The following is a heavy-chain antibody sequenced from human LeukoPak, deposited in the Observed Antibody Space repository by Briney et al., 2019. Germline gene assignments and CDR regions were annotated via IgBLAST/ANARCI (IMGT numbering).Heavy chain of an antibody. D-gene: IGHD3-9*01. J-gene: IGHJ4*02. CDR2: ISGSGGST. CDR3: AKIVESYDILTGYYPDRFDY. Sequence: GGSLRLSCAASGFTFSSYAMSWVRQAPGKGLEWVSAISGSGGSTYYADSVKGRFTISRDNSKNTLYLQMNSLRAEDTAVYYCAKIVESYDILTGYYPDRFDYWGQGTLVTVSS. CDR1: GFTFSSYA. V-gene: IGHV3-23*01.